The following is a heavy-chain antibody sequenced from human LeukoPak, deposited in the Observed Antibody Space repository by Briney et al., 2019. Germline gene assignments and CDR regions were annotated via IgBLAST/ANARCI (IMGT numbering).Heavy chain of an antibody. CDR1: GYTLTELS. D-gene: IGHD3-22*01. J-gene: IGHJ4*02. Sequence: ASVKVSCKVSGYTLTELSMHLVRQAPGKGLEWMGGFDPEDGETIYAQKFQGRVTMTEDTSTDTAYMELSSLRSEDTAVYYCATDAPSSGYYTGFDYWGQGTLVTVSS. V-gene: IGHV1-24*01. CDR3: ATDAPSSGYYTGFDY. CDR2: FDPEDGET.